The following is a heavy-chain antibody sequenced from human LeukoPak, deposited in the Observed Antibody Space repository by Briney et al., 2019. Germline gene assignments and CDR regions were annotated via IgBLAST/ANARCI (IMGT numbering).Heavy chain of an antibody. CDR1: GGSFGDYY. D-gene: IGHD5-24*01. J-gene: IGHJ4*02. CDR2: INHSGST. CDR3: ARLRWLHQTYYFDY. Sequence: PSETLSLTCAVYGGSFGDYYWSWLRQPPGKGLEWIGEINHSGSTNYNPSLKSRVTISIDTSKKQFSLKLSSVTAADTAVYYCARLRWLHQTYYFDYWGQGTLVTVSS. V-gene: IGHV4-34*01.